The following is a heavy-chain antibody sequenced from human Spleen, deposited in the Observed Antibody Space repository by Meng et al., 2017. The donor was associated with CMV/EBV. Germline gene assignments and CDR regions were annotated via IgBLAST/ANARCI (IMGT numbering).Heavy chain of an antibody. J-gene: IGHJ1*01. Sequence: GGSLRLSCAASGFTFSYFGMHWVRQAPGKGLEWVAFIRYDGSSKYYADSVKGRFAISRDNPKNTLYLQMNSLRTEDTAVYYCAKVRYCNGGTCPFAEYFQHWGQGTVVTVSS. CDR2: IRYDGSSK. D-gene: IGHD2-15*01. CDR3: AKVRYCNGGTCPFAEYFQH. V-gene: IGHV3-30*02. CDR1: GFTFSYFG.